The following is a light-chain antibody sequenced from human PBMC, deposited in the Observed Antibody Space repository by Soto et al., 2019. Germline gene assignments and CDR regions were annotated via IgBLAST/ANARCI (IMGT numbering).Light chain of an antibody. CDR2: GAS. V-gene: IGKV3-15*01. J-gene: IGKJ5*01. CDR3: QQRSNWIT. Sequence: EIMMTQSPATLSVSPGEKATLSCRASQRISSDLAWYQQKPGQAPRLLIYGASTRATGIPARFSGSGSGTEFTLTITSLQSEDFAVYYCQQRSNWITFGQGTRLEIK. CDR1: QRISSD.